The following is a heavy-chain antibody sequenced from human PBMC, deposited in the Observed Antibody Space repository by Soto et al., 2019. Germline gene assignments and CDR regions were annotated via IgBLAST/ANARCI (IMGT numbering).Heavy chain of an antibody. CDR2: ISYDGSNK. D-gene: IGHD4-17*01. V-gene: IGHV3-30*03. J-gene: IGHJ4*02. CDR3: ASSYGDLTLFDY. CDR1: GFTFSSYG. Sequence: QVQLVESGGGVVQPGRSLRLSCAASGFTFSSYGMHWVRQAPGKGLEWVAVISYDGSNKYYADSVKGRFTISRDNSKNTLYLQMNSLRAEDTAVYYCASSYGDLTLFDYWGQGTLVTVSS.